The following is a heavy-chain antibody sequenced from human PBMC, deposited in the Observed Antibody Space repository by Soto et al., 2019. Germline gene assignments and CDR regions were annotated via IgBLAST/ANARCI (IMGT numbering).Heavy chain of an antibody. V-gene: IGHV1-58*01. J-gene: IGHJ4*02. CDR2: IVVGSGNT. CDR3: AADNHYYSSSRYLHAHFEF. D-gene: IGHD3-22*01. CDR1: GLTFTSSA. Sequence: SVKVSCKACGLTFTSSAVQWVGQALGQRLEWIGWIVVGSGNTNYAQKFQERVTITRDMSTSTSYMELSSLRSEDTAVYYCAADNHYYSSSRYLHAHFEFWGQGTLVTVSS.